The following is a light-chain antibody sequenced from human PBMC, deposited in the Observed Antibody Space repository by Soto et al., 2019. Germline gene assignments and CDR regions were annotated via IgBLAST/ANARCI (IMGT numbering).Light chain of an antibody. CDR2: GAY. V-gene: IGKV3-15*01. CDR1: QSVSSK. Sequence: VMTQPPATLSLSPGESATLSCRASQSVSSKLAWYQQKPGQAPSLISFGAYTRATGIPARFSGSGSGTELTLDISSLQSEDFAVYYCQHYNKWHTGTFGQGTKVDIK. CDR3: QHYNKWHTGT. J-gene: IGKJ1*01.